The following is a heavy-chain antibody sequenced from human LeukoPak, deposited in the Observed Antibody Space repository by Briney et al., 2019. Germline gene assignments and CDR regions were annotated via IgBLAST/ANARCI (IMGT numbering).Heavy chain of an antibody. CDR1: GFTFTNAW. CDR2: IRSKTDGETT. D-gene: IGHD3-10*01. CDR3: TTDLGTYYHGSQRLIPIDY. Sequence: GGSLRLSCVDSGFTFTNAWMSWVRQAPGKGLEWIGRIRSKTDGETTNYAEPVRGRFTISRDDSKSAAYLQMNSLKIEDTAVYCCTTDLGTYYHGSQRLIPIDYWGQGTLVTVSS. J-gene: IGHJ4*02. V-gene: IGHV3-15*01.